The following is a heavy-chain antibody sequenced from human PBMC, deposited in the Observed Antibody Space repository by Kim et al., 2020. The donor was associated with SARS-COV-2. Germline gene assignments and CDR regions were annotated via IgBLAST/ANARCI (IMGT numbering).Heavy chain of an antibody. J-gene: IGHJ5*02. V-gene: IGHV4-34*01. CDR1: GGSFSGYY. Sequence: SETLSLTCAVYGGSFSGYYWSWIRQPPGKGLEWIGEINHSGSTNYNPSLKSRVTISVDTSKNQFSLKLSSVTAADTAVYYCARGSIAAAGGWLDPWGQGTLVTVSS. CDR2: INHSGST. D-gene: IGHD6-13*01. CDR3: ARGSIAAAGGWLDP.